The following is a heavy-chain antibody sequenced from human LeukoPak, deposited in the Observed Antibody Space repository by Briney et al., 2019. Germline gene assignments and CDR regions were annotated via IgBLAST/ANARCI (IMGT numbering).Heavy chain of an antibody. CDR2: IYSGDSDT. J-gene: IGHJ1*01. D-gene: IGHD3-10*01. V-gene: IGHV5-51*02. Sequence: GESLKISSQGSGYIVINYCSCWVRQRPGKGLEWMGIIYSGDSDTRYSPSFQGQVTISADKSIRTAYLQWSSLKASDTAMYYCARPFYYGSGSYSAYFYHWGQGTQVTVSS. CDR3: ARPFYYGSGSYSAYFYH. CDR1: GYIVINYC.